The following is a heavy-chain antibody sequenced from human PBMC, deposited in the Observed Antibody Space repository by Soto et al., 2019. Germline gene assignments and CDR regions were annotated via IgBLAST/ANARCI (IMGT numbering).Heavy chain of an antibody. V-gene: IGHV3-48*01. D-gene: IGHD5-12*01. CDR1: GFTFSSYS. Sequence: EVQLVESGGGLVQPGGSLRLSCAASGFTFSSYSMNWVRQAPGKGLEWVSYISSSSRTIYCADSVKGRFTISRDNAKNSLYLQMNSLRAEDTAVYYCAREWDGDGYNSVWFDPWGQGTLVTVSS. CDR3: AREWDGDGYNSVWFDP. CDR2: ISSSSRTI. J-gene: IGHJ5*02.